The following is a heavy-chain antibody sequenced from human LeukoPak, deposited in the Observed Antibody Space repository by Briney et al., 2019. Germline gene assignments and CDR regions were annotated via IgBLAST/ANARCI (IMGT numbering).Heavy chain of an antibody. CDR2: ISSSSSYI. Sequence: PGGSLRLSCAASGFTFSSYSMNWVRQAPGKGLEWVSSISSSSSYIYYADSVKGRFTISRDNAKNSLYLQMDSLRAEDTAVYYCASGPYYDFWSGYPGVYWGQGTLVTVSS. CDR1: GFTFSSYS. J-gene: IGHJ4*02. V-gene: IGHV3-21*01. CDR3: ASGPYYDFWSGYPGVY. D-gene: IGHD3-3*01.